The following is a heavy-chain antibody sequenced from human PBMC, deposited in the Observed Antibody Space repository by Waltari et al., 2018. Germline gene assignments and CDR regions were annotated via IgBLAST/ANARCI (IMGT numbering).Heavy chain of an antibody. V-gene: IGHV3-7*01. J-gene: IGHJ3*02. CDR3: ARDSAPYSNYADAIDI. D-gene: IGHD4-4*01. Sequence: EVQLVESGGGLVQPGGSLRVSCVASGFTFWNYWFGGVLQAPGKGLEWVASIRKEGGEEYYVDSVKGRFTVSRNNATNSLHLHMDSLRVEDTAIYYCARDSAPYSNYADAIDIWGQGTMVIVSS. CDR1: GFTFWNYW. CDR2: IRKEGGEE.